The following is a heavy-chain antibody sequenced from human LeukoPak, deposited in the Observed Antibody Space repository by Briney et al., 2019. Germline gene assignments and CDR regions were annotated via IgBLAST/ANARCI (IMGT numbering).Heavy chain of an antibody. CDR3: AKLGTGEHEISGYFYETQSSGVDI. D-gene: IGHD3-22*01. J-gene: IGHJ3*02. Sequence: GGSLSLSCAASGFTFSHHAMHWVRRSPGKGLEWAAVISYDGNTKYYANSVKGRFTISRDNPKNTLYLQMYSLRPDDTAVYYCAKLGTGEHEISGYFYETQSSGVDIWGQGTMVIVSS. V-gene: IGHV3-30*18. CDR1: GFTFSHHA. CDR2: ISYDGNTK.